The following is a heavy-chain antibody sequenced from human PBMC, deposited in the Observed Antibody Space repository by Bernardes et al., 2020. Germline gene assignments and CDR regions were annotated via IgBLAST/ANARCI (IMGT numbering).Heavy chain of an antibody. CDR1: GFTFSSYS. CDR2: ISSSSTI. Sequence: GGSLRLSCAASGFTFSSYSMNWVRQAPGKGLEWVSYISSSSTIYYADSVKGRFTISRDNAKNSLYLQMNSLRAEDTAVYYCATQYPDSSGYYYDLGVWGQGTLVTVSS. D-gene: IGHD3-22*01. V-gene: IGHV3-48*01. J-gene: IGHJ4*02. CDR3: ATQYPDSSGYYYDLGV.